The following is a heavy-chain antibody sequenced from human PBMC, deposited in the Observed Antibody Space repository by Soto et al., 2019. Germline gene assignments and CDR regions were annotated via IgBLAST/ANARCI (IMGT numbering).Heavy chain of an antibody. CDR3: ARLPSRHLVDY. CDR2: MFYGVST. CDR1: GSSINSSGYY. J-gene: IGHJ4*02. D-gene: IGHD3-3*02. V-gene: IGHV4-39*01. Sequence: CTVSGSSINSSGYYWGWIRQPPGKGLEWIGSMFYGVSTYYNPSLKSRVTVSVDTSKNQFSLNLRSVTAADTAVYYCARLPSRHLVDYWGQGTLVTVSS.